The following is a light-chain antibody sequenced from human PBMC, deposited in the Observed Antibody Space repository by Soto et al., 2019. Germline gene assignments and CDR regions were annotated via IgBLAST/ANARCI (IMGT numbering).Light chain of an antibody. CDR1: SSDVGGYNY. Sequence: QSVLTQSASVSGSPGQSIPISCTGTSSDVGGYNYVSWYQQHPGKAPKLMIYDVSNRPSGVSNRFSGSKSGNTASLTISGLQAEDEADYYCSSYTSSSTYVIFGGGTKLTVL. V-gene: IGLV2-14*01. CDR2: DVS. CDR3: SSYTSSSTYVI. J-gene: IGLJ2*01.